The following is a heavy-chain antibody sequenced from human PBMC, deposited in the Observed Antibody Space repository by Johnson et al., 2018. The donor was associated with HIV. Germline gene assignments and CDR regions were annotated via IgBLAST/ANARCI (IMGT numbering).Heavy chain of an antibody. CDR3: ARDLLGMDDAFDI. J-gene: IGHJ3*02. CDR2: ISGSGGST. D-gene: IGHD7-27*01. Sequence: VQLVESGGGLVKPGGSLRLSCAASGFTFSSYAMSWVRQAPGKGLEWVSAISGSGGSTYYADSVKGRFTISRDNAKNSLYLQMSSLRAEDTAVYYCARDLLGMDDAFDIWGQGTLVTVSS. CDR1: GFTFSSYA. V-gene: IGHV3-23*04.